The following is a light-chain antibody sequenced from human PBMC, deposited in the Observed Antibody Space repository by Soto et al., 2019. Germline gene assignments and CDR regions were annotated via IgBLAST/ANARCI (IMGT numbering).Light chain of an antibody. J-gene: IGKJ4*01. CDR1: QSIRSN. CDR3: QQYDNWLT. Sequence: IVVTQSPATLSLSPGDTATLSCRASQSIRSNLAWYQQKPGQAPRLLIYAASTRATGIPARFSGSGSGTEFTLTISSLQSDDFALYYCQQYDNWLTFGGGSKVEIK. V-gene: IGKV3-15*01. CDR2: AAS.